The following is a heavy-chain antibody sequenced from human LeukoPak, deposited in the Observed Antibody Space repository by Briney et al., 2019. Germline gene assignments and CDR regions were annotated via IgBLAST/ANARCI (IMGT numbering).Heavy chain of an antibody. CDR2: IYYSGST. V-gene: IGHV4-39*07. J-gene: IGHJ4*02. D-gene: IGHD1-26*01. CDR1: GGSISSSSYY. CDR3: ARLGFIVGATRDC. Sequence: SETLSLTCTVSGGSISSSSYYWGWFRQPPGTGLEWIGSIYYSGSTYYNPSLKSRVTISVDTSKNQLSLKLSSVTAADTAVYYCARLGFIVGATRDCWGQGTLVTVSS.